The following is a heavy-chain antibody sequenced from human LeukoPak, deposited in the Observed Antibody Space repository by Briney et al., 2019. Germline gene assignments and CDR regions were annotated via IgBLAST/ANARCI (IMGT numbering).Heavy chain of an antibody. D-gene: IGHD6-13*01. CDR3: ARPRYSSSWYYFDY. CDR1: GFTFSDHY. Sequence: GGSLRLSCAASGFTFSDHYMDWVRQAPGKGLEWVGRTRNKANSYTTEYAASVKGRFTISRDDSKNSLYLQMNSLKTEDTAVYYCARPRYSSSWYYFDYWGQGTLATVSS. J-gene: IGHJ4*02. V-gene: IGHV3-72*01. CDR2: TRNKANSYTT.